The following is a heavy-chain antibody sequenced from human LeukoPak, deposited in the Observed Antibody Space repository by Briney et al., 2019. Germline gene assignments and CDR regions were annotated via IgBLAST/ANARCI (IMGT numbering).Heavy chain of an antibody. Sequence: GGSLRLSCAASGFTFSSYWMSWVRQAPGKGLEWVANIKQDGSEKYYVDSVKGRFTISRDNAKNSLYLQMNSLRAEDTAVYYCARDREIVVPAAIANDYWGQGTLVTVSS. V-gene: IGHV3-7*01. CDR1: GFTFSSYW. CDR3: ARDREIVVPAAIANDY. D-gene: IGHD2-2*01. J-gene: IGHJ4*02. CDR2: IKQDGSEK.